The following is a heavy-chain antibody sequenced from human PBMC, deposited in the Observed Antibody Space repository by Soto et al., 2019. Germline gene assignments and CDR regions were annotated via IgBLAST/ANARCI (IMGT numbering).Heavy chain of an antibody. CDR1: GYTFTSYG. J-gene: IGHJ3*02. CDR2: ISAYNGNT. CDR3: ARDNWNDEGAFDI. D-gene: IGHD1-1*01. V-gene: IGHV1-18*01. Sequence: QVQLVQSGAEVKKPGASVKVSCKASGYTFTSYGISWVRQAPGQGLEWMGWISAYNGNTNYAQKLQGRVNMTTDTPTSTACMELRRMRSDDTDVYYCARDNWNDEGAFDIWVQGTMVTVSS.